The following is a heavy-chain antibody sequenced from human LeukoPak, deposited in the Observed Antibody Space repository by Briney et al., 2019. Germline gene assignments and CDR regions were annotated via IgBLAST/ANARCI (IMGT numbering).Heavy chain of an antibody. CDR2: INPSGGST. CDR3: ARGSTYYDILTGYYNDEFDY. CDR1: GYTFTSYY. V-gene: IGHV1-46*01. Sequence: ASVKVSCKASGYTFTSYYMHWVRQAPGQGLEWMGIINPSGGSTSYAQKFQGRVTMTRDTSTSTVYMELSSLSSEDTAVYYCARGSTYYDILTGYYNDEFDYWGQGTLVTVSS. D-gene: IGHD3-9*01. J-gene: IGHJ4*02.